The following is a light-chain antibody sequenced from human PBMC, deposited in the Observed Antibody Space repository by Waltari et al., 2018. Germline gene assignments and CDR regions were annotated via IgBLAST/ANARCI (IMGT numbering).Light chain of an antibody. CDR1: QRVDSQ. CDR3: QQRYDWPIT. J-gene: IGKJ4*01. CDR2: EVS. V-gene: IGKV3-11*01. Sequence: EIVLTQSPATLSSSPGARATLPCRASQRVDSQLAWYQQKPGQAPRLLIHEVSNRATGVPARFSGSGSGTDFTLTISSLEPEDSAFYYCQQRYDWPITFGGGTKVEIK.